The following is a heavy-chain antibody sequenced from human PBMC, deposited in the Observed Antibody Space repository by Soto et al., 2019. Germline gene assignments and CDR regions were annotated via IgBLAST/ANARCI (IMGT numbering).Heavy chain of an antibody. CDR2: IIPIFGTA. CDR3: AIDPSYCTSTSCKDV. Sequence: SVKVSCKASGGTFSSYPISWVRQAPGQGREWMGGIIPIFGTANYAQKFQGRVTITADKSTSTAYMELSSLRSEDTSVYYCAIDPSYCTSTSCKDVWGQGTTVTVSS. V-gene: IGHV1-69*06. D-gene: IGHD2-2*01. CDR1: GGTFSSYP. J-gene: IGHJ6*02.